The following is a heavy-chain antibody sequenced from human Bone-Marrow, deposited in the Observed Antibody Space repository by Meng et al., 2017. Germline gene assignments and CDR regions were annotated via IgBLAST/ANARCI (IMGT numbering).Heavy chain of an antibody. D-gene: IGHD2-21*01. Sequence: QVQLVRSGAEVEEPGAALRVYCKPSGYSFTAYYIHWVRQAPGQGLEWLGHINPNSGDTLYAQKFQGRVSMTGDTSISTAYVELSSLRSDDTAVYYCVRDENISLGKLFGDYWGQGTMVTVSS. CDR1: GYSFTAYY. V-gene: IGHV1-2*06. J-gene: IGHJ4*02. CDR3: VRDENISLGKLFGDY. CDR2: INPNSGDT.